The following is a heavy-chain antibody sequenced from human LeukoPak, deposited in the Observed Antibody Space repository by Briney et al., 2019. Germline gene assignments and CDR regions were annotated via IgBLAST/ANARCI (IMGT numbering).Heavy chain of an antibody. Sequence: SQTLSLTCAVSGGSISSGGYSWSWIRQPPGKGLEWIGYIYYSGSTYYNPSLKSRVSISVDTSKHHFSLRLSSVTAADTAVYYCARAPCGGDCSYYYYYGMDVWGQGTTVTVSS. CDR2: IYYSGST. D-gene: IGHD2-21*02. CDR1: GGSISSGGYS. CDR3: ARAPCGGDCSYYYYYGMDV. V-gene: IGHV4-31*11. J-gene: IGHJ6*02.